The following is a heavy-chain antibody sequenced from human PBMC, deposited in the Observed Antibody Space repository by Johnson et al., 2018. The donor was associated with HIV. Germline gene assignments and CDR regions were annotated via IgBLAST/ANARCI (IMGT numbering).Heavy chain of an antibody. CDR2: ISYDGSNE. CDR1: GFTFSDHY. D-gene: IGHD1-26*01. V-gene: IGHV3-30*03. CDR3: ARGRASWELYDAFEI. J-gene: IGHJ3*02. Sequence: QVQLVESGGGLVQPGGSLRLSCAASGFTFSDHYMDWVRQAPGKGLEWVAVISYDGSNEYYADSVKGRFTISRDNSKNTLYLQMSSLRAGDTAVYYCARGRASWELYDAFEIWGQGTMVTVSS.